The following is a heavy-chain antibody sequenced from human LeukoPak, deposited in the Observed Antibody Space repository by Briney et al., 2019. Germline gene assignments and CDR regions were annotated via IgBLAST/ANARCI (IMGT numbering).Heavy chain of an antibody. J-gene: IGHJ4*02. CDR2: IYYSGST. V-gene: IGHV4-61*05. Sequence: PSETLSLSCSVSGVSIFSSSYYWGWIRQPPGKGLEWIGYIYYSGSTNYNPSLKSRVTISVDTSKNQFSLKLSSVTAADTAVYYCAREQGRPMTPFDYWGQGTLVTVSS. D-gene: IGHD3-22*01. CDR3: AREQGRPMTPFDY. CDR1: GVSIFSSSYY.